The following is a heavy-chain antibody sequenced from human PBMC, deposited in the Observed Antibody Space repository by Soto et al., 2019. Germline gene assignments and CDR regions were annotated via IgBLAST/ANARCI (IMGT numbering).Heavy chain of an antibody. CDR2: IYYSGST. D-gene: IGHD6-13*01. CDR1: GGSISSYY. J-gene: IGHJ6*02. V-gene: IGHV4-59*01. CDR3: EREANSNWWAGMDV. Sequence: QVQLQESGPGLVKPSETLSLTCTVSGGSISSYYWGWNRQPPGKELEWIGYIYYSGSTNYNPSLKSRVTIAVDASKNQFFLMLSSVTAADTAVYYCEREANSNWWAGMDVWCQGTTVTVSS.